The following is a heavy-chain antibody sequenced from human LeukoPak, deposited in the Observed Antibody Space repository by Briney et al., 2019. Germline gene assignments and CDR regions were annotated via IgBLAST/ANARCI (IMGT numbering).Heavy chain of an antibody. CDR2: LSGNGNTI. D-gene: IGHD6-6*01. J-gene: IGHJ5*02. CDR3: VKASSSSPQYNWFDA. CDR1: GFTFSTYA. Sequence: GGSLRLSCAASGFTFSTYAMSWVRQAPGKGLECVSALSGNGNTIYYADSIKGRFTISRDNSKNTLSLQMNSLRAEGTALYYCVKASSSSPQYNWFDAWGQGTLVTVSS. V-gene: IGHV3-23*01.